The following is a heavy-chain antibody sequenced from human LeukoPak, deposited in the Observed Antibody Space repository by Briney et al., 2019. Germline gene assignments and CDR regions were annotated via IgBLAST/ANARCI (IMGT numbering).Heavy chain of an antibody. V-gene: IGHV3-23*01. Sequence: GGSLRLSCAASGFTLSVYDMSWVRQAPGKGLECVSAIDSGVGSPSTYYADSVKGRFTISRDNSKNTLYLQMNSLRAEDTAVYYCARDRYSSSWNWFDPWGQGTLVTVSS. CDR2: IDSGVGSPST. J-gene: IGHJ5*02. D-gene: IGHD6-13*01. CDR1: GFTLSVYD. CDR3: ARDRYSSSWNWFDP.